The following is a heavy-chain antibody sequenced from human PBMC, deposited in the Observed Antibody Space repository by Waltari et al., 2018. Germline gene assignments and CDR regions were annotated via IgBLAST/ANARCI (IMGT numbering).Heavy chain of an antibody. J-gene: IGHJ4*02. CDR1: GFPLSSFA. Sequence: EVQLLESGGGLVQPGGSLKLSCAASGFPLSSFAMTWVRQAPGKGLEWVSVIYSGGSSTYYADSVKGRFTISRDNSKNTLYLQMNSLRAEDTAVYYCAKGPPCDYWGQGTLVTVSS. V-gene: IGHV3-23*03. CDR3: AKGPPCDY. CDR2: IYSGGSST.